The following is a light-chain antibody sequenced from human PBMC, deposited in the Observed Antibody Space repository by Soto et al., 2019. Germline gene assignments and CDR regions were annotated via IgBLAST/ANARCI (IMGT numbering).Light chain of an antibody. CDR2: AAS. Sequence: EIVMTQSPATLSVSPGERATLSCRASQSVSGNLAWYQQKPGQAPSLLIYAASTRATGISARFSGSGSGTDFTLTISSLQSVDFALYYCQPYNKWPLTFGGGTKVEIK. J-gene: IGKJ4*01. V-gene: IGKV3-15*01. CDR3: QPYNKWPLT. CDR1: QSVSGN.